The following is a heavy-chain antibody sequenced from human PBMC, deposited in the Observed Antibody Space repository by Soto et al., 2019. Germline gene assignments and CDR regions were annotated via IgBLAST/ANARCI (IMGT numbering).Heavy chain of an antibody. Sequence: GGSLRLSCAASGFTFSGYVMTWVRQAPGKGLEWVSSISGSGGTTYDADSVKGRFTISRDNSKNTLYLQMNSLRAEDTAVYYCANGSRFDPWGQGTLVTVSS. CDR1: GFTFSGYV. CDR3: ANGSRFDP. V-gene: IGHV3-23*01. J-gene: IGHJ5*02. CDR2: ISGSGGTT. D-gene: IGHD3-10*01.